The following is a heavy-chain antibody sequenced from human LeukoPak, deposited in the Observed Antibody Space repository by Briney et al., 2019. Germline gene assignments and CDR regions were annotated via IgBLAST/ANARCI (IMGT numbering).Heavy chain of an antibody. CDR3: ARRWFGEGYYYYYMDV. V-gene: IGHV4-38-2*02. CDR2: IYHSEST. Sequence: SETLSLTCTVSGYSISSGYYWGWIRQPPGKGLEWIGSIYHSESTYYNPSLKSRVTISVDTSKNQFSLKLSSVTAADTAVYYCARRWFGEGYYYYYMDVWGKGTTVTISS. J-gene: IGHJ6*03. CDR1: GYSISSGYY. D-gene: IGHD3-10*01.